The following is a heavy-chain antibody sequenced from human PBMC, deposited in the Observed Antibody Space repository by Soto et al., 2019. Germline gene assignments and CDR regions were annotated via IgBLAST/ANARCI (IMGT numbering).Heavy chain of an antibody. CDR1: VFTFSIYG. J-gene: IGHJ5*02. Sequence: RGVLGLSCVSSVFTFSIYGMSVVRQAPGKGLEWVSAISGSGGSTYYADSVKGRFTISRDNSKNTLYLQMNSLRAEDTAVYYCAKDSVRSTMVRGDNWFDPWGQGTMVTVSS. D-gene: IGHD3-10*01. V-gene: IGHV3-23*01. CDR3: AKDSVRSTMVRGDNWFDP. CDR2: ISGSGGST.